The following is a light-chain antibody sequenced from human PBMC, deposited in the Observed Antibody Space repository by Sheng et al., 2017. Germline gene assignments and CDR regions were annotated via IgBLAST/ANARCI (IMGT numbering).Light chain of an antibody. CDR1: QGISNY. J-gene: IGKJ3*01. CDR2: AAS. CDR3: QHRSS. Sequence: DIQMTQSPSSLSASVGDRVTITCRASQGISNYLAWYQQEPGKVPKLLIYAASTLQSGAPSRFSGSGSGTDFTLTISSLEPEDFAVYYCQHRSSFGPGTKVDIK. V-gene: IGKV1-27*01.